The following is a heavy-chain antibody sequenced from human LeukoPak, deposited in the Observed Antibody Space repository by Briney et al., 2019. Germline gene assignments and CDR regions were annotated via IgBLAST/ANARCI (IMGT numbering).Heavy chain of an antibody. V-gene: IGHV3-48*03. D-gene: IGHD6-19*01. Sequence: PGGSLRLSCAASGFTFSSYEMNWVRQAPGKGLEWVSYISSSGSTIYYADSVKGRFTISRDNAKNSLYLQMNSLRAEDTAVYYCARPKAGYSSTDAFDIWGQGTMVTVSS. CDR2: ISSSGSTI. CDR3: ARPKAGYSSTDAFDI. CDR1: GFTFSSYE. J-gene: IGHJ3*02.